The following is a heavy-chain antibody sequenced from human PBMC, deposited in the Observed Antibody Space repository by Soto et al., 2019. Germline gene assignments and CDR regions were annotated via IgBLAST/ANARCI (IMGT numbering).Heavy chain of an antibody. J-gene: IGHJ5*02. CDR2: ISSNSAYI. CDR3: TRDALRDSSARGWFDP. V-gene: IGHV3-21*01. CDR1: GFTFRSFT. D-gene: IGHD3-3*01. Sequence: GGSLRLSCAASGFTFRSFTMNWIGQAPGKGLEWVSTISSNSAYIYYTHALRGRFTISRANAKNSLHLQMNSLRAEDTAVYYCTRDALRDSSARGWFDPWGPGTLVTVSS.